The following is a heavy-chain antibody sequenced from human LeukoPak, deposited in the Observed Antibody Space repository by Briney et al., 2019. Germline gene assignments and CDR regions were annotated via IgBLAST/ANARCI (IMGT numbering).Heavy chain of an antibody. Sequence: LRLSCAASGFTFSSYAMSWVRQAPGKGLEWVSAISGSGSTYYADSVKGRFTISRDNSKNTLYLQMNSLRAEDTAVYYCAKDSPYAYYGSGSYWDYWGQGTLVTVSS. CDR3: AKDSPYAYYGSGSYWDY. V-gene: IGHV3-23*01. D-gene: IGHD3-10*01. J-gene: IGHJ4*02. CDR1: GFTFSSYA. CDR2: ISGSGST.